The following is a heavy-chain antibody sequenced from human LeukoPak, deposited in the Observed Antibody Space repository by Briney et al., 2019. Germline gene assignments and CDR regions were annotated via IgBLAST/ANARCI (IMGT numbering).Heavy chain of an antibody. J-gene: IGHJ4*02. D-gene: IGHD5-18*01. Sequence: SETLSLTCTVSGGSFSSYYWSWIRQPPGKGLEWIGYIYYSGSTNYNPSLKSRVTISVDTSKNQFSLKLSSVTAADTAVYYCARAVRGVRGYSYGYVDYWGQGTLVTVSS. CDR3: ARAVRGVRGYSYGYVDY. V-gene: IGHV4-59*01. CDR2: IYYSGST. CDR1: GGSFSSYY.